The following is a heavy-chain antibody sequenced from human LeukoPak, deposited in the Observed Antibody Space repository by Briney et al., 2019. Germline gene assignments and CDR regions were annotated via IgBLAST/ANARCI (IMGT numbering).Heavy chain of an antibody. CDR1: GYIFTSYW. CDR3: ARGRGHIVVVTAIPVGYYFDY. D-gene: IGHD2-21*02. CDR2: IYPGDSDT. Sequence: RGASLKISCKGSGYIFTSYWIGWVRQLPGKGLEWMGIIYPGDSDTRYSPSFQGQVTISADKSISTAYLQWSSLKASDTAMYYCARGRGHIVVVTAIPVGYYFDYWGQGTLVTVSS. V-gene: IGHV5-51*01. J-gene: IGHJ4*02.